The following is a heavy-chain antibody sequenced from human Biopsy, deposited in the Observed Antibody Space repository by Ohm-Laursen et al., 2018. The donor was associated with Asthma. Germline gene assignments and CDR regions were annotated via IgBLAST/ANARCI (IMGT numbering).Heavy chain of an antibody. V-gene: IGHV1-69*13. CDR3: ARKAGSCISRTCYSLDF. Sequence: SVKVSCKSLGGTFNTYVIGWVRQAPGQGLEWMGGINSVFGTTTYPQKFQDRVTITADDSTSTVYMELSSLRSEDTAAYYCARKAGSCISRTCYSLDFWGQGTLVTASS. CDR2: INSVFGTT. J-gene: IGHJ4*02. CDR1: GGTFNTYV. D-gene: IGHD2-2*01.